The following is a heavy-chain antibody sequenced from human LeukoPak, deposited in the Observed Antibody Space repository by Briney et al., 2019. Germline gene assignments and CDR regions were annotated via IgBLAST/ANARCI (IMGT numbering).Heavy chain of an antibody. V-gene: IGHV3-7*03. J-gene: IGHJ4*02. CDR1: GFTFSSYS. Sequence: GGSLRLSCAASGFTFSSYSMNWVRQAPGKGLEWVANIKKGGSEKYYVDSVKGRFTISRDNAKNSLYLQMNSLRAEDTALYYCAKDATYDYVWGSYRFFDYWGQGTLVTVFS. CDR3: AKDATYDYVWGSYRFFDY. CDR2: IKKGGSEK. D-gene: IGHD3-16*02.